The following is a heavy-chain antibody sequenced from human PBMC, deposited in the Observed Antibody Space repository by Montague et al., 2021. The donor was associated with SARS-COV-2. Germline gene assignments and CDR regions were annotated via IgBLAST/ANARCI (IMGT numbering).Heavy chain of an antibody. D-gene: IGHD2-2*01. CDR1: GFIFGNFW. CDR2: IKQDGSEK. CDR3: ARDNIVIVPPAIFYDS. Sequence: SLRLSCAASGFIFGNFWMSWVRQAPGKGLEWVANIKQDGSEKFYVDSVKGRFTISRDNAKNSLYLQMYSLRAEDTAVYFCARDNIVIVPPAIFYDSWGQGTMVTVSS. J-gene: IGHJ4*02. V-gene: IGHV3-7*01.